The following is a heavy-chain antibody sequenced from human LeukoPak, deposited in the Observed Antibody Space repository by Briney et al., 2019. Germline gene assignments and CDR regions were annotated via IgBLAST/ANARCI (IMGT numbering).Heavy chain of an antibody. CDR1: GFTFSSYA. CDR2: ISYDGSNK. J-gene: IGHJ6*03. V-gene: IGHV3-30*04. D-gene: IGHD3-16*01. Sequence: GGSLRPSCAASGFTFSSYAMHWVRQAPGKGLEWVAVISYDGSNKYYADSVKGRFTISRDNAKNSLYLQMNSLRAEDTALYYCAKDLRYYFYYMDVWGKGTTVTISS. CDR3: AKDLRYYFYYMDV.